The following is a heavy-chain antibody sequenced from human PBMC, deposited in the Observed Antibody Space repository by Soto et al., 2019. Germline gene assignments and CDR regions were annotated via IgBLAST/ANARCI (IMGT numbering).Heavy chain of an antibody. CDR3: ARMGGSFLDS. Sequence: QVQLVQSGAEVKKPGSSVKVSCKASGGTFSSYAITWVRQAPGQGLDWMGEIIPIFGATNFEQKFQGRVTITADKSTTTAYMELSSLTSEDTAVYYCARMGGSFLDSWGQGTLVTVSS. CDR1: GGTFSSYA. CDR2: IIPIFGAT. J-gene: IGHJ5*01. V-gene: IGHV1-69*06. D-gene: IGHD1-26*01.